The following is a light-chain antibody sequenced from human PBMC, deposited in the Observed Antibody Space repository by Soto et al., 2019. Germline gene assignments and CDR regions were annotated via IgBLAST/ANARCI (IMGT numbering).Light chain of an antibody. Sequence: DIQLTQSPSFLSASIGDRVTINCRASQDINSYLAWFQQKPGTAPKLLMYAASTLQSGVPSRFSGSVSGTEFTLTIISLQPEDFATYYCQQLKSYPLTFGGGTKVEI. CDR2: AAS. CDR3: QQLKSYPLT. CDR1: QDINSY. J-gene: IGKJ4*01. V-gene: IGKV1-9*01.